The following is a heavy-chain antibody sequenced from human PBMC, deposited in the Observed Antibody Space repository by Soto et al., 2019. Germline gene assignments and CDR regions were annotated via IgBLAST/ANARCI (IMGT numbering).Heavy chain of an antibody. Sequence: QITLKESGPTLVKTTQTLTLTCTFSGFSLSTSGVGVGWISQPPGKTVEWLARIYWDDDKRYSPSLKSRLTINNDTSKNQVVLTMTNMDPVDTATYYCAHRPLTSGSGSYRYYYYGMDVWGQGTTVTVSS. CDR3: AHRPLTSGSGSYRYYYYGMDV. CDR1: GFSLSTSGVG. V-gene: IGHV2-5*02. CDR2: IYWDDDK. J-gene: IGHJ6*02. D-gene: IGHD3-10*01.